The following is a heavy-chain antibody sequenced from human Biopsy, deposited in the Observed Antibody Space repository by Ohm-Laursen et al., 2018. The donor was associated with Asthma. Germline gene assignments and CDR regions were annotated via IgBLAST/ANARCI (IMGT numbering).Heavy chain of an antibody. CDR1: GFTFSSYG. V-gene: IGHV3-30*18. CDR2: MSFDGRQT. D-gene: IGHD3-3*01. CDR3: AKGRYYDFWSGYTI. Sequence: SLRLSCAASGFTFSSYGMHWVRQAPGKGLKWVAVMSFDGRQTYYADSVKGRFTISRDNSKNTLYLQMNSLRAEDTAVYYCAKGRYYDFWSGYTIWGKGTMVTVSS. J-gene: IGHJ3*02.